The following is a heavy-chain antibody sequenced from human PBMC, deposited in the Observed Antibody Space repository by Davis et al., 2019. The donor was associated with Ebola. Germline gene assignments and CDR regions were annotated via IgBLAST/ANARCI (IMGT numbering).Heavy chain of an antibody. D-gene: IGHD2-21*02. Sequence: SVKVSCKASGGTFSSYTISWVRQAPGQGLEWMGRIIPILGIANYAQKFQGRVTITADKSTSTAYMELSSLRSEDTAVYYCARSVVVTPPDYWGQGTLVTVSS. CDR3: ARSVVVTPPDY. CDR2: IIPILGIA. J-gene: IGHJ4*02. V-gene: IGHV1-69*02. CDR1: GGTFSSYT.